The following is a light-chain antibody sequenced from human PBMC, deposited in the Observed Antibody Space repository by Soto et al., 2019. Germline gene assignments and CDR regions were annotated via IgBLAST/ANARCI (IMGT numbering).Light chain of an antibody. CDR3: QQYTSYPWT. CDR1: QSVSSNY. CDR2: GAS. Sequence: EIVLTQSPGTLSLSPGERATLSCRASQSVSSNYLAWYQQKPGQAPRLLIYGASSRATGIPDRFSGSGSGTDFTLTISSLQPDDFATYYCQQYTSYPWTFGQGTKVDIK. V-gene: IGKV3-20*01. J-gene: IGKJ1*01.